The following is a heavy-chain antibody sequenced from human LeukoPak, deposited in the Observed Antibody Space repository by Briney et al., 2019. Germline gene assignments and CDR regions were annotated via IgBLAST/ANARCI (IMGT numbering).Heavy chain of an antibody. V-gene: IGHV3-23*01. J-gene: IGHJ4*02. Sequence: GGSLRLSCAASGFTFSSYAMSWVRQAPGKGLEWVSAISGSGGSTYYSDSVKGRFTISRKNYKNRLYLQMNSLRAEDTAVYYCARGGYSSSWYRFDYWGQGTLVTVSS. D-gene: IGHD6-13*01. CDR2: ISGSGGST. CDR1: GFTFSSYA. CDR3: ARGGYSSSWYRFDY.